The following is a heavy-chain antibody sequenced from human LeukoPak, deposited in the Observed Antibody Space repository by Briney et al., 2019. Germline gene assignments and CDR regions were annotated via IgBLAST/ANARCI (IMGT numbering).Heavy chain of an antibody. CDR2: ISNSDGKT. CDR3: AKATGTLGN. D-gene: IGHD1-1*01. V-gene: IGHV3-23*01. CDR1: GFTFSSYG. Sequence: PGGSLRLSCAASGFTFSSYGMSWVRQAPGKGLEWVSTISNSDGKTYYAESVKGRFTISRDNSKNTLYLQMNSLTAEDTAIYYCAKATGTLGNWDQGTLVTVSS. J-gene: IGHJ4*02.